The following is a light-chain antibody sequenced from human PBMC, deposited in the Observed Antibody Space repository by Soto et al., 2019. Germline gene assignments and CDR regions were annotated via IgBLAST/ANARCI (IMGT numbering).Light chain of an antibody. V-gene: IGLV2-14*01. CDR2: EVI. CDR1: SSDVGGYNY. Sequence: QSALTQPASVSGSPGQSITISCTGTSSDVGGYNYVSWYQQHPGKAPKLMIYEVINRPSGISDRFSGSKSGNTASLTISGLQAEDEADYYCSSYTSSNTLHVLFGGGTKLTVL. J-gene: IGLJ2*01. CDR3: SSYTSSNTLHVL.